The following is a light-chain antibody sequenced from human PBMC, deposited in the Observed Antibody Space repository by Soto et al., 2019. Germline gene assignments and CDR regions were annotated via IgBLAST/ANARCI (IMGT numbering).Light chain of an antibody. Sequence: EIVMTQSPATLSVSPGERATLSCRASQSGSSNLAWYQQKPGQGPRLLIYGASTRATGIPARFSGSGSGTEFTLTISSLQAEDFAVYYCQQYNNWPPWTFGQGTKVEIK. CDR2: GAS. CDR3: QQYNNWPPWT. CDR1: QSGSSN. J-gene: IGKJ1*01. V-gene: IGKV3-15*01.